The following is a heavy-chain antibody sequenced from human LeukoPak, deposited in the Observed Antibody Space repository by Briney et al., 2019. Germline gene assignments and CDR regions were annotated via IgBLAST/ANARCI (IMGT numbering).Heavy chain of an antibody. J-gene: IGHJ4*02. D-gene: IGHD3-10*01. CDR3: ASSWFGYHFDY. V-gene: IGHV4-59*01. CDR2: IYYSGST. CDR1: GGSISSYY. Sequence: SETLSLTCTVSGGSISSYYWSWIRQPPGKGLEWIGYIYYSGSTNYNPSLKSRVTISVDTSKNQFSLKLSSVTAADTAVYYCASSWFGYHFDYWGQGTLVTVSS.